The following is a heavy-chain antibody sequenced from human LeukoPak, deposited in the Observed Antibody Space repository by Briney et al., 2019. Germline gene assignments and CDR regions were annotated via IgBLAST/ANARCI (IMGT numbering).Heavy chain of an antibody. D-gene: IGHD6-13*01. CDR2: ISTDGSST. CDR1: GFTFSTYW. V-gene: IGHV3-74*01. CDR3: VRFQHSTSWYNYYYMDV. Sequence: GGSLRLSCAASGFTFSTYWMHWVRQAPGKGLVWVSRISTDGSSTRYADFVKGRFTISRDNAKNTLYLQMNSLRAEDTAVYYCVRFQHSTSWYNYYYMDVWGKGTTVTVS. J-gene: IGHJ6*03.